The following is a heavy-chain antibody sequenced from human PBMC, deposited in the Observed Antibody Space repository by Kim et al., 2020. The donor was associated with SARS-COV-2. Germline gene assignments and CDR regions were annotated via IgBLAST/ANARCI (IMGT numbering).Heavy chain of an antibody. D-gene: IGHD3-3*01. V-gene: IGHV3-74*01. CDR3: ARDLADNDFWSGYPGFFGMDV. Sequence: GGSLRLSCAASGFTFSRYWMYWVRQAPGKGLVWVSRINSDGSSTSYADSVKGRLTISRDNAKNTLYLQMNSLRAEDTAMYYCARDLADNDFWSGYPGFFGMDVWGQGTTVTVSS. CDR2: INSDGSST. CDR1: GFTFSRYW. J-gene: IGHJ6*02.